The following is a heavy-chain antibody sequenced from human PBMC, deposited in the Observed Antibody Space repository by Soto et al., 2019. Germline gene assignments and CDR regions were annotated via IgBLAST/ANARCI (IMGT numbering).Heavy chain of an antibody. D-gene: IGHD3-10*01. Sequence: SETLSLTCTVSGGSISSYYWSWIRQPPGKGLEWIGYIYYSGSTNYNPSLKSRVTISVDTSKNQFSLKLSSVTAADTAVYYCARGYYYGSGSYYSFNFDYWGQGPLVTVSS. V-gene: IGHV4-59*01. CDR2: IYYSGST. CDR1: GGSISSYY. CDR3: ARGYYYGSGSYYSFNFDY. J-gene: IGHJ4*02.